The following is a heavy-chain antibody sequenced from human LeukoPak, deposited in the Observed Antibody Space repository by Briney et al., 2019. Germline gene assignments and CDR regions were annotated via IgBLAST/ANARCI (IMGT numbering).Heavy chain of an antibody. V-gene: IGHV3-66*01. CDR1: GFTVSSNY. CDR3: ARDSSGGSDY. CDR2: IYSGGST. Sequence: GGSRRLSCAASGFTVSSNYMSWVRQAPGKGLEWVSVIYSGGSTYYADSVKGRFTISRDNSKNTLYLQVNSLRVEDTAVYYCARDSSGGSDYWGQGTLVTVSS. J-gene: IGHJ4*02. D-gene: IGHD6-25*01.